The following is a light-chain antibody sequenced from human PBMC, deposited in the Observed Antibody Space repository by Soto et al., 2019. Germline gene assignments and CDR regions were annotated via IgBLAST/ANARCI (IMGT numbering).Light chain of an antibody. V-gene: IGLV2-14*01. CDR3: SSYTSSSTRV. CDR1: SSDVGCYNH. CDR2: DVS. Sequence: QSALTQPASVSGSPGHSITNSRPGTSSDVGCYNHVSWHQHHPGKAPTLMIYDVSNRPSGVSDRFSGSKSGDTASLTISGLRAEDEADYYCSSYTSSSTRVFGTGTKVTVL. J-gene: IGLJ1*01.